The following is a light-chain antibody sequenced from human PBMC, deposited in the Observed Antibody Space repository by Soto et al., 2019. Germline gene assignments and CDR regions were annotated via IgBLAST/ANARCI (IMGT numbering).Light chain of an antibody. Sequence: DIQMTQSPSTLSASVGDRVTITCRASQSISSWLAWYQQKPGKAPKLLIYDASNLETGVPSRFSGSGSGTDFTFTISSLQPEDIATYYCQQYDNLPSITFGQGTRLEIK. CDR3: QQYDNLPSIT. J-gene: IGKJ5*01. CDR1: QSISSW. V-gene: IGKV1-33*01. CDR2: DAS.